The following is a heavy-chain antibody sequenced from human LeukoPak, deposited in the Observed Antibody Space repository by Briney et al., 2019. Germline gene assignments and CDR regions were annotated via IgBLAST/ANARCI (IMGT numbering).Heavy chain of an antibody. CDR3: ARVGRLRSHNFDY. Sequence: GGSLRLSCAASGFTFSSYEMNWVRQAPGKGLEWVSYISSSGSTIYYADSVKGRFTISRDNAKNSLYLQMNSLRAEDTAVYYCARVGRLRSHNFDYWGQGNLVNVSS. CDR1: GFTFSSYE. J-gene: IGHJ4*02. V-gene: IGHV3-48*03. CDR2: ISSSGSTI. D-gene: IGHD2-21*02.